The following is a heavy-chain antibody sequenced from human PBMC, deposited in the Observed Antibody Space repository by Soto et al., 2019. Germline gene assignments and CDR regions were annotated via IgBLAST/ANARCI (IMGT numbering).Heavy chain of an antibody. V-gene: IGHV3-30-3*01. J-gene: IGHJ4*02. CDR3: ARVFWFRGTPDY. D-gene: IGHD3-10*01. CDR1: GFTFSSYA. CDR2: ISYDGSNK. Sequence: QVQLVESGGGVVQPGRSLRLSCAASGFTFSSYAMHWVRQAPGKGLEWVAVISYDGSNKYYADSVKGRFTISRDNSKNTLYLQMNSLRAEDTAVYYCARVFWFRGTPDYWGQGTLVTVSS.